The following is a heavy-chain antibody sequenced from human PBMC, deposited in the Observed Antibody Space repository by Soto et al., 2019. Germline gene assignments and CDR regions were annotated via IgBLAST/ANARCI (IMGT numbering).Heavy chain of an antibody. CDR3: ARDQDYDSNWFDP. J-gene: IGHJ5*02. Sequence: GGSLRLSCTASGVTFSSYSMNWVRQAPGKGLEWVSYISSSSSTIYYADSVKGRFTISRDNAKNSLYLQMNSLRDEDTAVYYCARDQDYDSNWFDPWGQGTLVTVSS. V-gene: IGHV3-48*02. CDR1: GVTFSSYS. D-gene: IGHD3-3*01. CDR2: ISSSSSTI.